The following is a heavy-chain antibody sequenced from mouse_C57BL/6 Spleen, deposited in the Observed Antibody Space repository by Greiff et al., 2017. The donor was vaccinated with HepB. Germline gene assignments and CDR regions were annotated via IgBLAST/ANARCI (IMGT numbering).Heavy chain of an antibody. D-gene: IGHD3-3*01. Sequence: EVQLQESGPELVKPGASVKISCKASGYSFTGYYMNWVKQSPEKSLEWIGEINPSTGGTTYNQKFKAKATLTVDKSSSTAYMQLKSLTSEDSAVYYVARWRGDAYWYIDVWGTGTTVTVSS. V-gene: IGHV1-42*01. CDR2: INPSTGGT. CDR3: ARWRGDAYWYIDV. CDR1: GYSFTGYY. J-gene: IGHJ1*03.